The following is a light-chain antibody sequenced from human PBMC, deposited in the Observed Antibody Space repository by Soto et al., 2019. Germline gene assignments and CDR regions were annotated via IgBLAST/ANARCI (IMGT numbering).Light chain of an antibody. V-gene: IGKV3-15*01. CDR1: QSVSSN. J-gene: IGKJ1*01. CDR3: QQYNNWPRT. Sequence: EIVVTQSPATLSVSPGERATLSRRANQSVSSNLAWYQQKPGQAPRLLIYGASTRATGIPARFSGSGSGTEFTLTISSLQSEDFAVYYCQQYNNWPRTFGQGTKVDIK. CDR2: GAS.